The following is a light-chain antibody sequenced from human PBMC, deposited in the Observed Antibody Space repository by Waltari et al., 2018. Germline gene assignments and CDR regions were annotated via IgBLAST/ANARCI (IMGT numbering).Light chain of an antibody. J-gene: IGKJ3*01. CDR1: QGISSD. V-gene: IGKV1-9*01. Sequence: DIQLTQSPSFLSASVGDRVTITCRASQGISSDLAWYQQKPGKAPNLLISEASTLQSGVPSRFSGTGSETEFTLTISSLQPEDFATYFCQHLNSYPPTFGPGTIVDIK. CDR2: EAS. CDR3: QHLNSYPPT.